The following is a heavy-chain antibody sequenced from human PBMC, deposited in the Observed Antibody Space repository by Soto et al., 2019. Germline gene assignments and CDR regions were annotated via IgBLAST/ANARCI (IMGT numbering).Heavy chain of an antibody. D-gene: IGHD1-26*01. CDR1: GDSISSGDYY. V-gene: IGHV4-30-4*01. Sequence: SETLSLTCTVSGDSISSGDYYWSWIRQPPGKGLEWIGYIYYSGSTYYNPSLKSRITISVDTSKIQFSLNLSSVTAADTAVYYCARATTALHGFDIWGQGKMVTVSS. J-gene: IGHJ3*02. CDR2: IYYSGST. CDR3: ARATTALHGFDI.